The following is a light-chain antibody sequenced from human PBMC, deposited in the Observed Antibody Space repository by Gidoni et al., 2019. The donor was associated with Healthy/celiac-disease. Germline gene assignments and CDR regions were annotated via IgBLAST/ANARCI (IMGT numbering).Light chain of an antibody. Sequence: DIQMTQSPSTLSASVGDRVTITCRASQSISSWLAWYQQKPGNAHKLLIYAASSLESGVPSRFSGSGSGTEFTLTISSLQPDDFATYYCQQYNSYPYTFXQXTKLEIK. V-gene: IGKV1-5*01. CDR2: AAS. CDR1: QSISSW. CDR3: QQYNSYPYT. J-gene: IGKJ2*01.